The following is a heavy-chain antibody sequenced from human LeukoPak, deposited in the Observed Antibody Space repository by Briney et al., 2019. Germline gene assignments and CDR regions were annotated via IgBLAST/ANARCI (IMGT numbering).Heavy chain of an antibody. Sequence: GGSLRLPCAASGFTFSSYAMSWVRQAPGKGLEWVSAISGSGGSTYYADSVKGRFTISRDNSKNTLYLQMNSLRAEDTAVYYCATPDVVVPAAITLGYWGQGTLVTVSS. V-gene: IGHV3-23*01. J-gene: IGHJ4*02. CDR3: ATPDVVVPAAITLGY. CDR2: ISGSGGST. D-gene: IGHD2-2*01. CDR1: GFTFSSYA.